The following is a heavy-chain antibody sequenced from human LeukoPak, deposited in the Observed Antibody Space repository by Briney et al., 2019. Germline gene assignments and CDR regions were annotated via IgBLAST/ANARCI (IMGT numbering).Heavy chain of an antibody. Sequence: GGSLRLSCAASGFTFSSYSMNWVRQAPGKGLEWVSSISSSSSYIYYADSVKGRFTISRDNAKNSLYLQINSLRAEDTAVYYCARGYAAADDYYYYYMDVWGKGTTVTVSS. D-gene: IGHD6-13*01. J-gene: IGHJ6*03. CDR1: GFTFSSYS. V-gene: IGHV3-21*01. CDR3: ARGYAAADDYYYYYMDV. CDR2: ISSSSSYI.